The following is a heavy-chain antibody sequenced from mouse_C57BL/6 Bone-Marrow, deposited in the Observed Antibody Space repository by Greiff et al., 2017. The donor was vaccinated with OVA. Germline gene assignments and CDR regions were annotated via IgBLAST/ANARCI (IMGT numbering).Heavy chain of an antibody. CDR1: GYSFPDYN. V-gene: IGHV1-39*01. J-gene: IGHJ3*01. CDR3: ARLEGDGYYVGAY. Sequence: VQLQQSGPELVKPGASVKISCKASGYSFPDYNMNWVQQSTGKSLEWIGVINPNYGTTSYNQTFKGKDTLTVAHDSSTAYMQLNSLRAEDSAVDYCARLEGDGYYVGAYWGQGTLVTVSA. D-gene: IGHD2-3*01. CDR2: INPNYGTT.